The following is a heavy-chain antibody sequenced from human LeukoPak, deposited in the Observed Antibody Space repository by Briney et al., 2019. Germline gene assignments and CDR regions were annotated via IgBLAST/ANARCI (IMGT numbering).Heavy chain of an antibody. CDR3: AKYAHNWNAPDGFDM. CDR2: ISYDGSRK. CDR1: GFTFSDHY. V-gene: IGHV3-30*18. Sequence: QAGGSLRLSCAASGFTFSDHYMDWVRQAPGKGLEWVAVISYDGSRKHYGDSVRGRFSISRDNSESTLFLQMNSLTTDDTSVYFCAKYAHNWNAPDGFDMWGQGTMVIVSS. D-gene: IGHD1-1*01. J-gene: IGHJ3*02.